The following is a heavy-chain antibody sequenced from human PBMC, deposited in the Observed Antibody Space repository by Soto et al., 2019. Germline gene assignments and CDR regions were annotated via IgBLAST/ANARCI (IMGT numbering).Heavy chain of an antibody. CDR2: IYYSGST. CDR1: GGSISSSSYY. Sequence: SETLSLTCTVSGGSISSSSYYWGWIRQPPGKGLEWIGSIYYSGSTYYNPSLKCRVTISVDTSKNQFSLKLSSVTAADTAVYYCASLLDYDILTGYPLWFDYWGQGTLVTVSS. J-gene: IGHJ4*02. CDR3: ASLLDYDILTGYPLWFDY. V-gene: IGHV4-39*01. D-gene: IGHD3-9*01.